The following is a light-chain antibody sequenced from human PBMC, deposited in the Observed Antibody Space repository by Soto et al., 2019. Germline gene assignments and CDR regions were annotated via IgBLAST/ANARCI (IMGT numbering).Light chain of an antibody. J-gene: IGKJ4*01. CDR3: QHYDHLRHY. CDR1: QSARSN. V-gene: IGKV3D-15*01. Sequence: EIVMAQSPATLSVSPGERVTLSCRASQSARSNVVWYQQKPGQAPRLLIYGTSTRATGVPVRFSGSVSGTEFTLTISSLQSEEFADYYCQHYDHLRHYFGGGTKVAIK. CDR2: GTS.